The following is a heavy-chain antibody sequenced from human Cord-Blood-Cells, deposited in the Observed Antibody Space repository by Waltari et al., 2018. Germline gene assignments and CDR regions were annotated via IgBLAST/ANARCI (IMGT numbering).Heavy chain of an antibody. Sequence: EVQLLESGGGLVQPGGSLRLSCAASGFTFSSYAMSCVRQAPGKGLEWVSAISGSGGSTYNADSVKGRFTISRDNSKNTLYLQMNSLRAEDTAVYYCAKGVGGYCSSTSCYYFDYWGQGTLVTVSS. CDR2: ISGSGGST. D-gene: IGHD2-2*01. V-gene: IGHV3-23*01. CDR3: AKGVGGYCSSTSCYYFDY. CDR1: GFTFSSYA. J-gene: IGHJ4*02.